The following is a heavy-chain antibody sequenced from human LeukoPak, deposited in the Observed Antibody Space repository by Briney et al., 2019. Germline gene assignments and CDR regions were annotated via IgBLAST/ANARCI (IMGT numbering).Heavy chain of an antibody. Sequence: SETLSLTCTVSGDSISSYYWSWVRQPPGKGLEWIGYIYYSGSTNYNPSLKSRVTISVDTSKNQFSLKLSSVTAADTAVYYCAREGQWLPGFDYWGQGTLVTVSS. V-gene: IGHV4-59*01. D-gene: IGHD6-19*01. CDR2: IYYSGST. CDR1: GDSISSYY. CDR3: AREGQWLPGFDY. J-gene: IGHJ4*02.